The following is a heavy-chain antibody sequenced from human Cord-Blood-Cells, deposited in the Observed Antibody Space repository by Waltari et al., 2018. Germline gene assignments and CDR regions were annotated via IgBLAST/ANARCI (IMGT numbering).Heavy chain of an antibody. Sequence: QVQLQQWGAGLLKPSETLSLTCAVYGGSFSGYYWSWIRQPPGKGLEWIGELNHSGSTNYNPSLKSRVTISVDTSKNQFSLKLSSVTAADTAVYYCARGYCSSTSCYTRRGNYFDYWCQGTLVTVSS. J-gene: IGHJ4*02. CDR2: LNHSGST. D-gene: IGHD2-2*02. V-gene: IGHV4-34*01. CDR1: GGSFSGYY. CDR3: ARGYCSSTSCYTRRGNYFDY.